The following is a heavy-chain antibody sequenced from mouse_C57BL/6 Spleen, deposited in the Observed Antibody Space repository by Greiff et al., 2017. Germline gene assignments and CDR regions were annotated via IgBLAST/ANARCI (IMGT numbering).Heavy chain of an antibody. D-gene: IGHD1-1*01. CDR3: ASDSYYCGSSLYAMDY. Sequence: VQLQQSVAELVRPGASVKLSCTASGFNIKNTYMHWVKQRPEQGLEWIGRIDPANGNTKYAPKFQGKATITADTSSNTAYLQLSSLTSEDTAIYYCASDSYYCGSSLYAMDYWGQGTSVTVSS. CDR2: IDPANGNT. J-gene: IGHJ4*01. CDR1: GFNIKNTY. V-gene: IGHV14-3*01.